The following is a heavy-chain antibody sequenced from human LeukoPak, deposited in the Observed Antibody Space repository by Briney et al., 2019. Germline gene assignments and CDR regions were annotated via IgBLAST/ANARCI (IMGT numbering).Heavy chain of an antibody. Sequence: ASVKVSCKASGGTFSSYAISWVRQAPGQRLEWMGGIIPIFGTANYAQKFQGRVTITADESTSTAYMELSSLRSEDTAVYYCARDRLEYYSSTSCVNWFDPWGQGTLATVSS. J-gene: IGHJ5*02. CDR3: ARDRLEYYSSTSCVNWFDP. D-gene: IGHD2-2*01. V-gene: IGHV1-69*01. CDR1: GGTFSSYA. CDR2: IIPIFGTA.